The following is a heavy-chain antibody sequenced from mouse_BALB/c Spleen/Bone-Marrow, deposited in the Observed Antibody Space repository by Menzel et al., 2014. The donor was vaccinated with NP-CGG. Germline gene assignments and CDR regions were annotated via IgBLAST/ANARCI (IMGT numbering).Heavy chain of an antibody. CDR1: GFSLTSYD. CDR2: IWTGGGT. J-gene: IGHJ4*01. D-gene: IGHD2-4*01. V-gene: IGHV2-9-2*01. Sequence: QVHVKQSGPGLVSPSQSLSITCTVSGFSLTSYDISWICQTLGKGLEWLGVIWTGGGTNYNSAFMSRLCISKDSSKSQVYLKMNSLQADDTGTYYYVRDRTFDYDYEVVYAMDYWGQGTSVTVSS. CDR3: VRDRTFDYDYEVVYAMDY.